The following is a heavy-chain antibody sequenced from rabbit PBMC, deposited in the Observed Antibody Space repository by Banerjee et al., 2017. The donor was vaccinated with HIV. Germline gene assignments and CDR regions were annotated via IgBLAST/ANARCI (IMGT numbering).Heavy chain of an antibody. CDR2: IYAGSSGST. V-gene: IGHV1S40*01. J-gene: IGHJ4*01. CDR3: ARDPYAGYAGYGYAGYFNL. D-gene: IGHD6-1*01. Sequence: QSLEESGGDLVKPGASLTLTCTASGFSFSSSYYMCWVRQAPGKGLEWIACIYAGSSGSTYYASWAKGRFTISKTSSTTVTLQMTSLTAADTATYFCARDPYAGYAGYGYAGYFNLWGPGTLVTVS. CDR1: GFSFSSSYY.